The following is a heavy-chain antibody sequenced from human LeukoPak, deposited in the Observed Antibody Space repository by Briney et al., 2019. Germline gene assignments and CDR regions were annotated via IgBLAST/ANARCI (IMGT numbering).Heavy chain of an antibody. D-gene: IGHD3-10*01. CDR2: IKSKTDGGTT. V-gene: IGHV3-15*01. CDR3: TTERYYYGSGSYPKTNY. Sequence: GGSLRLSCAASGFTFSNAWMSWVRQAPGKGLEWVGRIKSKTDGGTTDYAAPVKGRFTISRDDSKNTLYLQMNSLKTEDTAVYYCTTERYYYGSGSYPKTNYWGQGTLVTVSS. J-gene: IGHJ4*02. CDR1: GFTFSNAW.